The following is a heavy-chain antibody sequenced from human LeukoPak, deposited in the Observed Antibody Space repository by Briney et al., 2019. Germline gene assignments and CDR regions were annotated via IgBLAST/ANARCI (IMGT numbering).Heavy chain of an antibody. D-gene: IGHD3-3*01. CDR1: GGSISSGGYY. Sequence: SQTLSLTCTVSGGSISSGGYYWSWIRQPPGKGLEWIGYIYHSGSTYYNPSLKSRVTISVDRSKNQFSLKLSSVTAADTAVYYCARASYYDFWSGYQYYFDYWGQGTLVTVSS. V-gene: IGHV4-30-2*01. J-gene: IGHJ4*02. CDR3: ARASYYDFWSGYQYYFDY. CDR2: IYHSGST.